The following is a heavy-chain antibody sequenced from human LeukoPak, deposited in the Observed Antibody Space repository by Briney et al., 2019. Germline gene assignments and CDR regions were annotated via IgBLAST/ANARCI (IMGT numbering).Heavy chain of an antibody. CDR1: GGSFSDFY. Sequence: PSETLSLTCAVYGGSFSDFYWSYWSWIRQPPGEGLEWIGEINHSGSTNYNPSLKSRVSMSLDTSKNQFSLTLGSVTAADTAVYYCARFSSHHDADSWAQGTLVTVSS. CDR2: INHSGST. J-gene: IGHJ4*02. D-gene: IGHD3-16*01. V-gene: IGHV4-34*01. CDR3: ARFSSHHDADS.